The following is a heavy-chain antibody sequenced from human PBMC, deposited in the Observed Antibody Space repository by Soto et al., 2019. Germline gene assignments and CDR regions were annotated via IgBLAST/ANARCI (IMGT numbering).Heavy chain of an antibody. Sequence: GGSLRLSCAASGFTFTSYIMHWVRQTPGKGLEWVSSIISSGSDIYYADSVKGRFTISKDNAKNSLYLQMNSLRAEDTAVYYCARAEPAAPFDYWGQGTLVTVSS. CDR2: IISSGSDI. J-gene: IGHJ4*02. D-gene: IGHD2-2*01. CDR3: ARAEPAAPFDY. CDR1: GFTFTSYI. V-gene: IGHV3-21*01.